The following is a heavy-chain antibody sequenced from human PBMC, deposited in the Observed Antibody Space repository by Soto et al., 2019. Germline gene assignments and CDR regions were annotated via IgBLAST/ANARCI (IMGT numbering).Heavy chain of an antibody. CDR2: IYYSGST. Sequence: SETLSLTCTVSGGSISSYYWSWIRQPPGKGLEWIGYIYYSGSTNYNPSLKSRVTISVDTSKNQFSLKLSSVTAADTAVYYCARVGYSSGWYGPHYFDYWGQGTLVTVSS. CDR1: GGSISSYY. CDR3: ARVGYSSGWYGPHYFDY. V-gene: IGHV4-59*01. D-gene: IGHD6-19*01. J-gene: IGHJ4*02.